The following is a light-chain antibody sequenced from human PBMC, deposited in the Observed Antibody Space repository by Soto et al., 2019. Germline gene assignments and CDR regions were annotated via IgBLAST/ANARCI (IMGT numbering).Light chain of an antibody. V-gene: IGLV1-40*01. CDR3: QSYDSSLSRV. J-gene: IGLJ2*01. CDR1: SSNIGAGYD. Sequence: QSVLTQPPSVSGAPGQRVTISCIGSSSNIGAGYDVHWYQQLPGTAPKLLIYGNSNRPSGVPDRFSGSKSGTSASLAITGLQAEDEADYYCQSYDSSLSRVFGGGTKLTVL. CDR2: GNS.